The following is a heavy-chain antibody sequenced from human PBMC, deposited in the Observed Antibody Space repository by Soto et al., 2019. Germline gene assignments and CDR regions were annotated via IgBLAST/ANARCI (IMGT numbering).Heavy chain of an antibody. CDR3: ARDLVPGYTGFSDY. CDR1: GYTFSNYG. D-gene: IGHD5-12*01. Sequence: ASVKVSCKASGYTFSNYGISWVRQAPGQGLEWMGWISAYNGNTNFAQKFQDRVSLTTDTSSTTAYMELRSLTSDDTAVYYCARDLVPGYTGFSDYWGQGTLVTVSS. J-gene: IGHJ4*02. V-gene: IGHV1-18*01. CDR2: ISAYNGNT.